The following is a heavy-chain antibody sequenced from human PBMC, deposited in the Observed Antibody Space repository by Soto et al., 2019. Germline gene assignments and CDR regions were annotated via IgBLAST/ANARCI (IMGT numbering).Heavy chain of an antibody. CDR2: IIPIFGAT. CDR3: ARAPFYEFSSGYYREKYFDY. V-gene: IGHV1-69*12. J-gene: IGHJ4*02. Sequence: QVQLVQSGSEVKKPGSSVKVSCKASGGTFSSHAISWVRQAPGQGLEWMGCIIPIFGATNYAQKFQGRVTITADESTATAYMELSSLRSEDTAVYYCARAPFYEFSSGYYREKYFDYWGRGSLVSVSS. CDR1: GGTFSSHA. D-gene: IGHD3-3*01.